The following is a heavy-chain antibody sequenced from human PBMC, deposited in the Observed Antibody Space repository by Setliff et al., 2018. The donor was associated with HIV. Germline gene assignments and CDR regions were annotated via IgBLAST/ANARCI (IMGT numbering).Heavy chain of an antibody. V-gene: IGHV3-23*01. CDR1: EFTFSNYA. J-gene: IGHJ4*02. D-gene: IGHD5-12*01. Sequence: GGSLRLSCVASEFTFSNYAMTWVRQAPGKGLEWVSSVSPGGGTTYYAAPVKGRFTISRDDSKNTLYLQVNSLKTEDTAVYYCTTDLGTRYDTPVYWGQGTLVTVSS. CDR2: VSPGGGTT. CDR3: TTDLGTRYDTPVY.